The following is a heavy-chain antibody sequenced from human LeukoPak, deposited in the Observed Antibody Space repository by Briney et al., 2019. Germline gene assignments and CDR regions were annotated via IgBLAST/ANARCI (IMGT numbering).Heavy chain of an antibody. D-gene: IGHD3-10*01. Sequence: PGGSLRLSCAASGFTFSSYGMSWVRQAPGKGLEWVSAISGSGGSTYYADSVKGRFTISRDNSKNTLYLQMNSLRAEDTAVYYCAKDQGLLWFGEFDYWGQGTLVTVSS. CDR1: GFTFSSYG. CDR2: ISGSGGST. V-gene: IGHV3-23*01. CDR3: AKDQGLLWFGEFDY. J-gene: IGHJ4*02.